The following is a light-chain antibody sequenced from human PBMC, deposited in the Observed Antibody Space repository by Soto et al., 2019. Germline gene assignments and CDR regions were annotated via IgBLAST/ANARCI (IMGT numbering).Light chain of an antibody. V-gene: IGKV3-11*01. CDR3: QHRSDWPLT. Sequence: EIVLTQSPATLSLSPGERATLSCRASQSVSSYLGWYQQKPGQAPRLLIYDASTRATGIPARFSGSGSGTDFTLTISNLESEDFAVYYCQHRSDWPLTFGGGTKVEIE. CDR1: QSVSSY. CDR2: DAS. J-gene: IGKJ4*01.